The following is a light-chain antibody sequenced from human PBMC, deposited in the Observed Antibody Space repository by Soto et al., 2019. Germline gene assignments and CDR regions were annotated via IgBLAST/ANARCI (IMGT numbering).Light chain of an antibody. CDR1: QSVSSH. Sequence: EIRITQSPATLSVSPGDNATLSCRASQSVSSHVVWYQQKPGQAPRLLISDSSTRAPGIPARFSGSGSGTEFTLTISXLQSDDFAVYYCQQFGDWPSFGLGTKVDIK. J-gene: IGKJ1*01. CDR2: DSS. CDR3: QQFGDWPS. V-gene: IGKV3D-15*01.